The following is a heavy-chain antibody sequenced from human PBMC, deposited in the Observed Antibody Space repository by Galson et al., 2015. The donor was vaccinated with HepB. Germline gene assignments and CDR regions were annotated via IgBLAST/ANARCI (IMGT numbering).Heavy chain of an antibody. V-gene: IGHV2-5*02. D-gene: IGHD3-3*01. CDR3: AHSTSITIFGVVIILHAFDI. CDR1: GFSLRTSGVG. J-gene: IGHJ3*02. CDR2: IYWDDDK. Sequence: PALVKPTQTLTLTCTFSGFSLRTSGVGVGWIRQPPGKALEWLALIYWDDDKRYSPSLKSRLTITKDTSKNQVVLTMTNMDPVDTATYYCAHSTSITIFGVVIILHAFDIWGQGTMVTVSS.